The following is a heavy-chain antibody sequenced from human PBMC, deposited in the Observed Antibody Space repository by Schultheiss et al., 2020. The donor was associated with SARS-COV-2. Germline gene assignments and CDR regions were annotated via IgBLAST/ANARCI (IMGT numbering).Heavy chain of an antibody. CDR2: INSDGSST. V-gene: IGHV3-74*01. J-gene: IGHJ3*02. D-gene: IGHD3-22*01. Sequence: GGSLRLSCAASGFTFSSYWMHWVRQAPGKGLVWVSRINSDGSSTSYADSVKGRFTISRDNAKNTLYLQMNSLKTEDTAVYYCTTENRFYDSSGYYYFIGDDAFDIWGQGTMVTVSS. CDR1: GFTFSSYW. CDR3: TTENRFYDSSGYYYFIGDDAFDI.